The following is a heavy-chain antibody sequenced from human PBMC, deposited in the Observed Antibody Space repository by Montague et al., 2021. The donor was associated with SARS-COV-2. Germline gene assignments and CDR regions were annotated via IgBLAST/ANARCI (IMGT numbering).Heavy chain of an antibody. CDR1: GGSISSSSHY. Sequence: SETLSLTCTVSGGSISSSSHYWGWIRQPPGKGLEWIGSIYYSGSTYYNPSLKSRVTISVDTSKNQFSLKLSSVTAADTAVYYCARDRLNTIFGVVINDAFDIWGQETMVTVSS. CDR3: ARDRLNTIFGVVINDAFDI. V-gene: IGHV4-39*07. D-gene: IGHD3-3*01. CDR2: IYYSGST. J-gene: IGHJ3*02.